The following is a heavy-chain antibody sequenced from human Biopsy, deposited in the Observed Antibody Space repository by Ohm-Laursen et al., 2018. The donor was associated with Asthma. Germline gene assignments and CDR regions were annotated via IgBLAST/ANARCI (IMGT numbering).Heavy chain of an antibody. J-gene: IGHJ3*02. CDR1: GFVFRSHA. V-gene: IGHV3-30*18. D-gene: IGHD1-1*01. CDR2: VSYDGGVA. Sequence: SLRLPCAASGFVFRSHAMHWVRQAPGKGLEWVAVVSYDGGVAHYADSMKGRFTISRDNAKSTLYLQMNRLRTEDTAVYYCAKESGSNYAFDIWGQGTMVTVSS. CDR3: AKESGSNYAFDI.